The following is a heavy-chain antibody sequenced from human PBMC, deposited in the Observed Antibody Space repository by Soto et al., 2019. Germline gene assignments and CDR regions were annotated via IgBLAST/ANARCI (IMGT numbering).Heavy chain of an antibody. CDR2: IIPIFGTA. J-gene: IGHJ3*02. Sequence: GASVKVSCKASGGTFSSYAISWVRQAPGQGLEWMGGIIPIFGTANYAQKFQGRVTITADESTSTAYMELSSLRSEDTAVYYCARGGVAGSYDAFDIWGQGTMVTVSS. D-gene: IGHD2-15*01. V-gene: IGHV1-69*13. CDR3: ARGGVAGSYDAFDI. CDR1: GGTFSSYA.